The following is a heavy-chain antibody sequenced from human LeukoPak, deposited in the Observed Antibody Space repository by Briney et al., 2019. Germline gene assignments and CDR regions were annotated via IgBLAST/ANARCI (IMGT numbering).Heavy chain of an antibody. CDR3: ARGGQYYYDSSGYFDY. CDR2: IIPIFGTA. D-gene: IGHD3-22*01. Sequence: GASVKVSCKASGYTFTSYGISWVRQAPGQGLEWMGGIIPIFGTANYAQKFQGRVTITADESTSTAYMELSSLRSEDTAVYYCARGGQYYYDSSGYFDYWGQGTLVTVSS. V-gene: IGHV1-69*13. J-gene: IGHJ4*02. CDR1: GYTFTSYG.